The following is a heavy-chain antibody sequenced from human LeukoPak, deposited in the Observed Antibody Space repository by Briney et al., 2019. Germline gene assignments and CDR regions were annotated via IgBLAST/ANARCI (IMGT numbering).Heavy chain of an antibody. CDR2: ISGSGGST. Sequence: GGSLRLSCAASGFTFSSYAMSWVRQAPGKGLEWVSAISGSGGSTYYADSVKGRFTISRDNSKNTLYLQMNSLRAEDTAVYYCARDSWYYYGSGSSSLGMDVWGQGTTVTVSS. CDR1: GFTFSSYA. J-gene: IGHJ6*02. V-gene: IGHV3-23*01. D-gene: IGHD3-10*01. CDR3: ARDSWYYYGSGSSSLGMDV.